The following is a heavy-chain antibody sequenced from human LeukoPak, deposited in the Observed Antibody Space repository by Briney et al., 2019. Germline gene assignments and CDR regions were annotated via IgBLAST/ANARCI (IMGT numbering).Heavy chain of an antibody. Sequence: GGPLRLSCAASGFTFSSYSMNWVRQAPGKGLEWVSSISSSSSYIYYADSVKGRFTISRDNAKNSLYLQMNSLRAEDTAVYYCARDAISGYADYWGQGTLVTVSS. CDR2: ISSSSSYI. CDR1: GFTFSSYS. CDR3: ARDAISGYADY. V-gene: IGHV3-21*01. J-gene: IGHJ4*02. D-gene: IGHD5-12*01.